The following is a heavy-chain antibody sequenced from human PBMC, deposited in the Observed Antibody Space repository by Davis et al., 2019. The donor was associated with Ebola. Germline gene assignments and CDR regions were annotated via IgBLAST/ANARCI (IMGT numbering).Heavy chain of an antibody. CDR3: VREVVGAVYFDY. J-gene: IGHJ4*02. V-gene: IGHV3-7*01. CDR1: GFTFSSYW. Sequence: GESLKISCAASGFTFSSYWMSWVRQAPGKGLEWVANIKQDGSEKYYADSVKGRFTISRDNSKNTLYLQMNSLRAQDTAVYYCVREVVGAVYFDYWGQGALVTFSS. D-gene: IGHD1-26*01. CDR2: IKQDGSEK.